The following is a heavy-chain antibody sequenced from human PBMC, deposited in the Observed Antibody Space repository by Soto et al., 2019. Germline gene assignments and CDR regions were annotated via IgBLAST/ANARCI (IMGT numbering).Heavy chain of an antibody. D-gene: IGHD3-3*01. CDR1: GFTFSNAW. CDR3: TTDLEVYDFWSGYQDDAFDI. Sequence: EVQLVESGGGLVKPGGSLRLSCAASGFTFSNAWMSWVRQAPGKGLEWVGRIKSKTDGGTTDYAAPVKGRFTISRDDSKNTLYLQMNRLKTEDTAVYYCTTDLEVYDFWSGYQDDAFDIWGQGTMVTVSS. CDR2: IKSKTDGGTT. J-gene: IGHJ3*02. V-gene: IGHV3-15*01.